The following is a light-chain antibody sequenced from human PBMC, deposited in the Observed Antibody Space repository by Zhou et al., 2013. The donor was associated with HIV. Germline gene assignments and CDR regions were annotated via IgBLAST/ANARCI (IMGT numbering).Light chain of an antibody. Sequence: DIQMTQSPSSLSASVGDRVTITCQASRGMSKYLNWYQHKTGKAPNLVIRDASKLEPGVPSRFSGSGSGTDFTLTISSLQPEDIATYYCEQYSSLPWTFGQGTKVEIK. CDR2: DAS. J-gene: IGKJ1*01. CDR1: RGMSKY. V-gene: IGKV1-33*01. CDR3: EQYSSLPWT.